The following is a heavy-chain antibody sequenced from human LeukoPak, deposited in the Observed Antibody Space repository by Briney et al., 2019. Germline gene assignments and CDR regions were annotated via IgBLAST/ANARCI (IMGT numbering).Heavy chain of an antibody. D-gene: IGHD3-10*01. V-gene: IGHV1-69*13. J-gene: IGHJ5*02. Sequence: GASVKVSCKASGYTFTSYAISWVRQAPGQGLEWMGGIIPIFGTANYAQKFQGRVTITADESTSTAYMELSSLRSEDTAVYYCARTGTIDYYGSGSYYNWFDPWGQGTLVTVSS. CDR3: ARTGTIDYYGSGSYYNWFDP. CDR2: IIPIFGTA. CDR1: GYTFTSYA.